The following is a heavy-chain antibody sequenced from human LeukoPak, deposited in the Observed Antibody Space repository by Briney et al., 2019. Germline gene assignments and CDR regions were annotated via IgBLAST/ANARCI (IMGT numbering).Heavy chain of an antibody. CDR1: GYTFTGYY. V-gene: IGHV1-2*02. CDR3: ARERRYYDILTGYYREYYFDY. J-gene: IGHJ4*02. Sequence: ASVKVSCKASGYTFTGYYMHWVRLAPGQGLEWMGWINPNSGGTNYAQKFQGRVTMTRDTSISTAYMELSRLRPDDTAVYYCARERRYYDILTGYYREYYFDYWGQGTLVTVSS. CDR2: INPNSGGT. D-gene: IGHD3-9*01.